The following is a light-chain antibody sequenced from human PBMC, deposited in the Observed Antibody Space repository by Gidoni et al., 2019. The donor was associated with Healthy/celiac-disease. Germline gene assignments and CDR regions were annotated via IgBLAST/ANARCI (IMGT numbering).Light chain of an antibody. J-gene: IGKJ1*01. CDR2: AAS. V-gene: IGKV1-39*01. Sequence: DIQMTQSPSSLSASVGDRVTITCRASQSISSYLNWYQQQPGKAPKLLIYAASSLQSGVPSRFSGSGSGTDFTLTISSLQPEDFATCYCQQSYSTPRTFXXXTKVEIK. CDR1: QSISSY. CDR3: QQSYSTPRT.